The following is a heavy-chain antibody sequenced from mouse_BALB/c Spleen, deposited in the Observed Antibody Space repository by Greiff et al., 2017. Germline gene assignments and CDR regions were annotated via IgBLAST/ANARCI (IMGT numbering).Heavy chain of an antibody. J-gene: IGHJ3*01. V-gene: IGHV5-9*03. Sequence: EVQRVESGGGLVKPGGSLKLSCAASGFTFSSYTMSWVRQTPEKRLEWVATISSGGGNTYYPDSVKGRFTISRDNAKNNLYLQMSSLRSEDTALYYCARWSGYEGFAYWGQGTLVTVSA. CDR1: GFTFSSYT. CDR3: ARWSGYEGFAY. D-gene: IGHD2-14*01. CDR2: ISSGGGNT.